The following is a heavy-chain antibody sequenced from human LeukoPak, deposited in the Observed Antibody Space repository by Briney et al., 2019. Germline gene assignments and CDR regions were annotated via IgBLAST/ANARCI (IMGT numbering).Heavy chain of an antibody. Sequence: SETLSLTCTVSGGSISCYYWSWIRQPAGKGLEWIGRIYTSGSTNYNPSLKSRVTMSVDTSKNQFSLKLSSVTAADTAVYYCARSSPRWFGESPPKIPFDYWGQGTLVTVSS. J-gene: IGHJ4*02. V-gene: IGHV4-4*07. D-gene: IGHD3-10*01. CDR3: ARSSPRWFGESPPKIPFDY. CDR1: GGSISCYY. CDR2: IYTSGST.